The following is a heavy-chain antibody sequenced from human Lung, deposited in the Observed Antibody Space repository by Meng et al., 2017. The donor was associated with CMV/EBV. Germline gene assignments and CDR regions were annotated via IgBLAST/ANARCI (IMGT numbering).Heavy chain of an antibody. CDR3: AKMVGTLAPGGGFDY. J-gene: IGHJ4*02. D-gene: IGHD2-21*02. V-gene: IGHV3-30*02. CDR1: GFTFSSYG. Sequence: GGSLSLACAASGFTFSSYGMHWVRQAPGKGLEWVAFILYDGSYKYSADSVKGRFTISRDNSKNTLYLQTTSLRAEDTAVYYCAKMVGTLAPGGGFDYWGQGTLVTGSS. CDR2: ILYDGSYK.